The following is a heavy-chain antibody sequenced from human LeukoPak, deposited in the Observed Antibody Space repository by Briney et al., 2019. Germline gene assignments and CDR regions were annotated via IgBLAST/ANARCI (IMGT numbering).Heavy chain of an antibody. CDR2: VNPSGGST. D-gene: IGHD3/OR15-3a*01. J-gene: IGHJ4*02. V-gene: IGHV1-46*01. CDR3: ARAGTGNFALDN. Sequence: GASVKVSCKASGYTFTTYYMHWVRQAPGQGLEWMGIVNPSGGSTSHAQKFQGRVTMTRDTSTSTVYMELSSLRSEDTAVYYCARAGTGNFALDNWGQGTLVTVSS. CDR1: GYTFTTYY.